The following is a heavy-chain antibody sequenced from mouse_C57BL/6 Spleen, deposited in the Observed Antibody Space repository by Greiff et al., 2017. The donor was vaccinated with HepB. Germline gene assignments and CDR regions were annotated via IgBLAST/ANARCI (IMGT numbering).Heavy chain of an antibody. CDR2: ISSGGSYT. Sequence: EVQLQESGGDLVKPGGSLKLSCAASGFTFSSYGMSWVRQTPDKRLEWVATISSGGSYTYYPDSVKGRFTISKDNAKNTLYLQMSSLKSEDTAMYYCARQPTIVTTDDYWGQGTTLTVSS. CDR1: GFTFSSYG. V-gene: IGHV5-6*01. CDR3: ARQPTIVTTDDY. J-gene: IGHJ2*01. D-gene: IGHD2-5*01.